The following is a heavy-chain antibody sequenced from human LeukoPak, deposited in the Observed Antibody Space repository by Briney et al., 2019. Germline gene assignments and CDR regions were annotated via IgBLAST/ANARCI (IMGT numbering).Heavy chain of an antibody. J-gene: IGHJ5*02. D-gene: IGHD1-26*01. CDR1: GYTFTSYY. V-gene: IGHV1-46*01. Sequence: ASVKVSCKASGYTFTSYYMHWVRQAPGQGLEWMGLINPTGGSTGYAQKFQGRVTMTRDMSTSTDYMELSSLRAEDTAIYYCARDNSVGDNAWWFDPWGQGTLVTVSS. CDR3: ARDNSVGDNAWWFDP. CDR2: INPTGGST.